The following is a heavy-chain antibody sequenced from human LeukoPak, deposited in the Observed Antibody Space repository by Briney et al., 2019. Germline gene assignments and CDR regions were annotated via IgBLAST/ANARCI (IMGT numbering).Heavy chain of an antibody. J-gene: IGHJ6*03. CDR1: GGSLSSGGYY. CDR3: SALEWTPVYYYYRDV. Sequence: SQTLSLTCSVSGGSLSSGGYYWSWIRQPPGKGLEWIGYIYQSGSTYYNPSLKSRVTVSVDRSKNQFSLKLSSVTAADTAVYYCSALEWTPVYYYYRDVWGKGTTVTVSS. CDR2: IYQSGST. V-gene: IGHV4-30-2*01. D-gene: IGHD3-3*01.